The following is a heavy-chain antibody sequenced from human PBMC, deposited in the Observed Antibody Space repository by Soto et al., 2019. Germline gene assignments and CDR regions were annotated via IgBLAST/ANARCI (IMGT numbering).Heavy chain of an antibody. CDR2: IKQDGSEI. CDR1: EFPFSDYW. CDR3: AKPSGTSDWFLWLDY. V-gene: IGHV3-7*03. J-gene: IGHJ4*02. Sequence: PGGSLRLSCVVSEFPFSDYWMTWVRQAPGKGLEWVANIKQDGSEIYYVDSVKGRFTISRDNAKNSLFLQMNSLRAEETAVYYCAKPSGTSDWFLWLDYWGQGTLVTVSS. D-gene: IGHD3-9*01.